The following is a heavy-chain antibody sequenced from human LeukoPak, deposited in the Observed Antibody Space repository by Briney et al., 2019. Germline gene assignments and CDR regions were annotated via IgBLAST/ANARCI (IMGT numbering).Heavy chain of an antibody. CDR2: IIPIFGTA. J-gene: IGHJ3*02. V-gene: IGHV1-69*13. Sequence: ASVKVSCKASGYTFTTYGISWVRQAPGQGLEWMGGIIPIFGTANYAQKFQGRVTITADESTSTAYMELSSLRSEDTAVYYCARDPLPHYYGSGYAFDIWGQGTMVTVSS. D-gene: IGHD3-10*01. CDR1: GYTFTTYG. CDR3: ARDPLPHYYGSGYAFDI.